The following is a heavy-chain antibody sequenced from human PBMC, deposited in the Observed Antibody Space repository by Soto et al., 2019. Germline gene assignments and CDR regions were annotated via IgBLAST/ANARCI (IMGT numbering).Heavy chain of an antibody. J-gene: IGHJ5*02. CDR1: GGSISSSSYY. V-gene: IGHV4-39*01. CDR2: IDYSGST. D-gene: IGHD2-2*01. Sequence: QLQLQESGPGLVKPSETLSLTCTVSGGSISSSSYYWGWIRQPPGKGLEWIGSIDYSGSTYYNPSLKSRVTISVDTSKNQFSLKLSSVTAADTAVYYCASTDVVVPAAMYWFDPWGQGTLVTVSS. CDR3: ASTDVVVPAAMYWFDP.